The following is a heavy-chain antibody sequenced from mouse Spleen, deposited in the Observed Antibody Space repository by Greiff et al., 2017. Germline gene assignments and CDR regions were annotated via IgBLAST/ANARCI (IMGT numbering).Heavy chain of an antibody. Sequence: VQLQQSGPGLVKPSQSLSLTCSVTGYSITSGYYWNWIRQFPGNKLEWMGYISYDGSNNYNPSLKNRISITRDTSKNQFFLKLNSVTTEDTATYYCARDYGYWYFDVWGAGTTVTVSS. CDR1: GYSITSGYY. D-gene: IGHD1-1*01. J-gene: IGHJ1*01. CDR3: ARDYGYWYFDV. CDR2: ISYDGSN. V-gene: IGHV3-6*01.